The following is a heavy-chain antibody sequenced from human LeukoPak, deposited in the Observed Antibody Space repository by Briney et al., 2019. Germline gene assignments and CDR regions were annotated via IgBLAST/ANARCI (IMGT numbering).Heavy chain of an antibody. Sequence: ASAKVSCKASGYTFTSYGISWVRQAPGQGLEWMGWISAYNGNTNYAQKLQGRVTMTTDTSTSTAYMELRSLRSDDTAVYYCARDYLPEARFHFWSGYRVPFDYWGQGTLVTVSS. CDR2: ISAYNGNT. J-gene: IGHJ4*02. D-gene: IGHD3-3*02. CDR3: ARDYLPEARFHFWSGYRVPFDY. V-gene: IGHV1-18*01. CDR1: GYTFTSYG.